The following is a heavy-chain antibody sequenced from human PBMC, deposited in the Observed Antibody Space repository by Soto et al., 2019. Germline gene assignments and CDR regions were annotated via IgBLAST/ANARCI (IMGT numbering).Heavy chain of an antibody. V-gene: IGHV3-7*01. J-gene: IGHJ1*01. D-gene: IGHD3-16*01. CDR3: AREIGFDYVR. CDR1: GFNVMSYW. CDR2: IKEDGSEI. Sequence: PGGSLRLSCAVSGFNVMSYWMSWVRQAPGKGLEWVASIKEDGSEIYYLQSVRGRFTISRDSAGNAVHLAMNYLSAEDTGVYFCAREIGFDYVRWGQATLVTFSS.